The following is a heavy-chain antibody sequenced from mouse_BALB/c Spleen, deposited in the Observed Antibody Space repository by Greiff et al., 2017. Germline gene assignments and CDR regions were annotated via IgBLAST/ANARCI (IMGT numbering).Heavy chain of an antibody. Sequence: EVNVVESGGGLVKPGGSLKLSCAASGFTFSSYTMSWVRQTPEKRLEWVATISSGGSYTYYPDSVKGRFTISRDNAKNTLYLQMSSLKSEDTAMYYCTREPWFAYWGQGTLVTDSA. CDR3: TREPWFAY. J-gene: IGHJ3*01. CDR2: ISSGGSYT. CDR1: GFTFSSYT. V-gene: IGHV5-6-4*01.